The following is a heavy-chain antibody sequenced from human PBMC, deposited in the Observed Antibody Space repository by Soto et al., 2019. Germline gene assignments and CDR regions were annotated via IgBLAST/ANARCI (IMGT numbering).Heavy chain of an antibody. CDR3: AKAKVVWVGYYYGMDV. V-gene: IGHV3-23*01. D-gene: IGHD3-16*01. Sequence: PGGSLRLSCAASGFTFSSYAMSWVRQAPGKGLEWVSAISGSGGSTYYADSVKGRFTISRDNSKNTLYLQMNSLRAEDTAVYYCAKAKVVWVGYYYGMDVWGQGTTVTVSS. CDR2: ISGSGGST. CDR1: GFTFSSYA. J-gene: IGHJ6*02.